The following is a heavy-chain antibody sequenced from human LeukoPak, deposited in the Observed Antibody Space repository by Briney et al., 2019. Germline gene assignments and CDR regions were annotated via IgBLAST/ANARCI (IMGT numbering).Heavy chain of an antibody. CDR3: AKDLSSSSFYFDY. D-gene: IGHD2-2*01. CDR1: GFSFSSYA. J-gene: IGHJ4*02. V-gene: IGHV3-23*01. Sequence: GGSLRLSCVASGFSFSSYAMNWVRQAPGKGLEWVSGISGGGDSPYYADSLKGRFTISRDNSENTLFLQMNSLRVENTAVYYCAKDLSSSSFYFDYWGQGTLVTVSS. CDR2: ISGGGDSP.